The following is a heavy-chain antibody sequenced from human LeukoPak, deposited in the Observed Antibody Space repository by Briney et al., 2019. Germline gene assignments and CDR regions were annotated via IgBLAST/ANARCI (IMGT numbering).Heavy chain of an antibody. Sequence: PGGSLRLSCAASGFTFSSYAMSWVRLPPGKGLEWVSGITTSGHSASYADSVKGRFTISRDNPGNTLFMDLHGLRAEDAAFYYCEIMHTCYDGRGYSVHWGQGILVTVSS. V-gene: IGHV3-23*01. CDR2: ITTSGHSA. D-gene: IGHD3-22*01. CDR1: GFTFSSYA. J-gene: IGHJ4*02. CDR3: EIMHTCYDGRGYSVH.